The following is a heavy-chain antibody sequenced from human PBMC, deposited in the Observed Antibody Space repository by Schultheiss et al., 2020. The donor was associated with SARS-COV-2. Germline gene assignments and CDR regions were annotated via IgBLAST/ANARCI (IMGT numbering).Heavy chain of an antibody. J-gene: IGHJ4*02. CDR1: GGSISSGFYY. Sequence: SETLSLTCTVSGGSISSGFYYWSWIRQYPGKGLEWIGHIYYSGRTVYNPSLKSRVIISVDTSKNHFSLKLSSVTAADTAVYYCGKGWFGESIDHWGQGALVTVSS. CDR2: IYYSGRT. V-gene: IGHV4-31*03. CDR3: GKGWFGESIDH. D-gene: IGHD3-10*01.